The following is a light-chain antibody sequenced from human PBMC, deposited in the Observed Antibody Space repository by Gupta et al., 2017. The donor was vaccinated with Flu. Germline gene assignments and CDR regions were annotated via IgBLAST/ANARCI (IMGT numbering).Light chain of an antibody. Sequence: SLGERATINCKSSRGFFFSPTNKNYLAWYQQKAGQPPRLLISWASSRESGVPDRFGGSGSGTDFTLTISSLQAEDVAIYYCQQDDTFPNTFGQGTKMEIK. CDR1: RGFFFSPTNKNY. J-gene: IGKJ2*01. CDR2: WAS. V-gene: IGKV4-1*01. CDR3: QQDDTFPNT.